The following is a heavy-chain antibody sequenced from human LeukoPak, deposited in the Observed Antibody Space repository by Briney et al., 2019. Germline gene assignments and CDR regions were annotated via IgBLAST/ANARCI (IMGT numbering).Heavy chain of an antibody. D-gene: IGHD2-2*01. CDR3: ARGGGTRYCSGSNCYELDY. CDR1: GYTFTGYY. CDR2: INPNSGGT. J-gene: IGHJ4*02. V-gene: IGHV1-2*02. Sequence: GASVKVSCKASGYTFTGYYMHWVRQAPGQGLEWMGWINPNSGGTNYAQKFQGRVTMTRDTSISTAYMELSRLRSDDTAVYYCARGGGTRYCSGSNCYELDYWGQGTQVTVSS.